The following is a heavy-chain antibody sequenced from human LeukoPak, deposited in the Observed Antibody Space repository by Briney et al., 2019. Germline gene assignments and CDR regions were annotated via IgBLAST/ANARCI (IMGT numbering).Heavy chain of an antibody. CDR2: IRREASNYAT. Sequence: GGSLRLSCAASGFTFSGSAMHWVRQASGKGLEWVGRIRREASNYATVYAVSVKGRFTISRDDSENTAYLQMNSLKTEDTAVYYCTRLDDSSGYYYKGFDYWGQGTLVTVSS. CDR1: GFTFSGSA. D-gene: IGHD3-22*01. V-gene: IGHV3-73*01. J-gene: IGHJ4*02. CDR3: TRLDDSSGYYYKGFDY.